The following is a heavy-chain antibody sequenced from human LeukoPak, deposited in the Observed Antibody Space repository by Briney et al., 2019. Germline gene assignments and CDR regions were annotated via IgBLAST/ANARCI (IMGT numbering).Heavy chain of an antibody. J-gene: IGHJ6*03. V-gene: IGHV1-69*10. Sequence: VKVSCKASGGTFICYAFCWVRQAPGQGIEWMGGIIPIFGRANKAQKFQGRVTSAADKSTSTDYREQSSLRSEDTAVYYCARARYSYCFDDDYYMDAWGKGTTVTVSS. D-gene: IGHD5-18*01. CDR3: ARARYSYCFDDDYYMDA. CDR1: GGTFICYA. CDR2: IIPIFGRA.